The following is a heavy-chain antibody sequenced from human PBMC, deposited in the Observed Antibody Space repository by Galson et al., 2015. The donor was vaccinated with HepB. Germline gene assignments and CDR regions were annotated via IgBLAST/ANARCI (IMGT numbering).Heavy chain of an antibody. Sequence: ISWVRQAPGQGLEWMGWISAYNGNTNYAQKLQGRVTMTTDTSTSTAYMELRSLRSDDTAVYYCARRGREYDFWSGYYKTWFDPWGQGTLVTVSS. V-gene: IGHV1-18*01. CDR2: ISAYNGNT. D-gene: IGHD3-3*01. CDR3: ARRGREYDFWSGYYKTWFDP. J-gene: IGHJ5*02.